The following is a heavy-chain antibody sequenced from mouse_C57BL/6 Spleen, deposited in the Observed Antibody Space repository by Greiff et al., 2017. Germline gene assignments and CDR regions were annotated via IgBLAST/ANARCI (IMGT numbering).Heavy chain of an antibody. CDR1: GFNIKNTY. CDR2: IDPANGNT. CDR3: AFTTVVVHWYFDV. V-gene: IGHV14-3*01. J-gene: IGHJ1*03. D-gene: IGHD1-1*01. Sequence: VQLQHPVAELVRPGASVKLSCTASGFNIKNTYMHWVKQRPEQGLEWIGRIDPANGNTKYAPKFQGKATITADTSSNTAYLQLSSLTSEDTAIYYCAFTTVVVHWYFDVWGTGTTVTVSS.